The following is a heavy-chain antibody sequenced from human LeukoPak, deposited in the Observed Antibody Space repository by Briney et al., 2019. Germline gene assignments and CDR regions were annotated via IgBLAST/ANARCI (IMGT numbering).Heavy chain of an antibody. CDR2: ISGSGGST. CDR1: GFTFSSYA. J-gene: IGHJ4*02. V-gene: IGHV3-23*01. Sequence: GGSLRLSCAASGFTFSSYAMSWVRQAPGKGLEWVSAISGSGGSTYYADSVKGRFTISRDNSKNTLYLQMNSLRAEDTAVYYCAKGVTTTVTTCPAFDYWGQGTLVTDSS. CDR3: AKGVTTTVTTCPAFDY. D-gene: IGHD4-17*01.